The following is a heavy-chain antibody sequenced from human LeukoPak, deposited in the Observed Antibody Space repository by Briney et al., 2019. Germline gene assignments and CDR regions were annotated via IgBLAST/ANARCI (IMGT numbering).Heavy chain of an antibody. CDR2: IYYSGST. D-gene: IGHD3-22*01. CDR1: GGSISSYY. J-gene: IGHJ4*02. Sequence: SETLSLTCTVSGGSISSYYWSWIRQPPGKGLEWIGYIYYSGSTYYNPSLKSRVTISVDTSKNQFSLKLSSVTAADTAVYYCARDRYYYDSSGYYSIRFDYWGQGTLVTVSS. CDR3: ARDRYYYDSSGYYSIRFDY. V-gene: IGHV4-59*12.